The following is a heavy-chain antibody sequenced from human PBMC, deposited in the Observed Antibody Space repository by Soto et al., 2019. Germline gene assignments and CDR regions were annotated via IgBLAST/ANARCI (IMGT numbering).Heavy chain of an antibody. D-gene: IGHD5-12*01. CDR2: LSPYNGDR. CDR3: VRDASSGYRGWWDP. J-gene: IGHJ5*02. CDR1: GYTFTSYG. Sequence: APVKVSCKASGYTFTSYGISWVRQAPGQGLEWMGLLSPYNGDRIYAQKFQGRVILTTDTATNTAYMELGSLRSDDTAVYYCVRDASSGYRGWWDPWGQGTLVTVSS. V-gene: IGHV1-18*01.